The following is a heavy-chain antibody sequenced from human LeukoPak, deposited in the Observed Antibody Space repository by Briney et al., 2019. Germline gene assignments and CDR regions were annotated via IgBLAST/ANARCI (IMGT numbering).Heavy chain of an antibody. CDR2: MNPNSGNT. V-gene: IGHV1-8*01. Sequence: GASVKVSCKASGYTFTSYDINWVRQATGQGLGWMGWMNPNSGNTGYAQKFQGRVTMTRNTSISTAYMELSSLRSEDTAVYYCARTMTRTRTYYYDSSGGYWGQGTLVTVSS. CDR3: ARTMTRTRTYYYDSSGGY. CDR1: GYTFTSYD. D-gene: IGHD3-22*01. J-gene: IGHJ4*02.